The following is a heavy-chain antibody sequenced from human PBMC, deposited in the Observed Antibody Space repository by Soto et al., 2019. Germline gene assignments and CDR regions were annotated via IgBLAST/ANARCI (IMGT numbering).Heavy chain of an antibody. CDR1: GGSISSYY. CDR2: IYYSGST. D-gene: IGHD6-13*01. CDR3: AREVAAAPGAFDI. V-gene: IGHV4-59*01. Sequence: QVQLQESGPGLVKPSETLSLTCTVSGGSISSYYWSWIRQPPGKGLEWIGYIYYSGSTNYNPSLKSRVTISVDTSKNQFSLKLSTVTAADTAVYYWAREVAAAPGAFDIWGQGTMVTVSS. J-gene: IGHJ3*02.